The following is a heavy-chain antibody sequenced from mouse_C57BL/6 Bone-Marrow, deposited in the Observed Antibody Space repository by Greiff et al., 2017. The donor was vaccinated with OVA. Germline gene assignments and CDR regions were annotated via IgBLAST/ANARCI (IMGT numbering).Heavy chain of an antibody. CDR2: FYPGSGSI. J-gene: IGHJ3*01. D-gene: IGHD1-1*01. CDR1: GYTFTEYT. CDR3: ARHEDIRYCGSSHAAWFAY. Sequence: QVQLQQSGAELVKPGASVKLSCKASGYTFTEYTIHWVKQRSGQGLEWIGWFYPGSGSIKYNEKFKDKATLTADKSSSTVYMELSRLTSEDSAVYFGARHEDIRYCGSSHAAWFAYWGQGTLVTVSA. V-gene: IGHV1-62-2*01.